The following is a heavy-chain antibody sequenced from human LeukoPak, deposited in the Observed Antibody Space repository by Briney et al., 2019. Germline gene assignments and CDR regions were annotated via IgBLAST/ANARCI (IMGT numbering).Heavy chain of an antibody. Sequence: SETLSLTCTVSGVSISSGDYYWSWIRQPPGKGLEWIGYTYYSGSTYYNPSLNSRVTISVDTSKNQFSLKLSSVTAADTAVDYCARPYYYDSRIDPWGQGTRVTLSS. CDR1: GVSISSGDYY. J-gene: IGHJ5*02. V-gene: IGHV4-30-4*01. CDR3: ARPYYYDSRIDP. D-gene: IGHD3-22*01. CDR2: TYYSGST.